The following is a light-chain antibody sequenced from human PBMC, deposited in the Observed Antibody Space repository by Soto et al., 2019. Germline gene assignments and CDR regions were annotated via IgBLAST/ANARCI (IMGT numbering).Light chain of an antibody. CDR2: KAS. CDR3: QQYDSYPWT. Sequence: DIQMTQSPSTLSASGGDRVIITCRASQSISNWLAWYQQKPEKAPRLLIYKASRLENGVPSRFSGSGSGTEFTLTISSLQPDDFASYYCQQYDSYPWTFGQGTKVEIK. V-gene: IGKV1-5*03. J-gene: IGKJ1*01. CDR1: QSISNW.